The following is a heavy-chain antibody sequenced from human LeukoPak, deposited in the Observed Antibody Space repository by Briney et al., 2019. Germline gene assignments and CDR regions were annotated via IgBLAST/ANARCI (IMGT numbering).Heavy chain of an antibody. V-gene: IGHV1-24*01. CDR3: STLLSSNYLDH. Sequence: ASVKVSCKVSGYTLTDLSMHWVRQAPGKGLEWMGGFDPEDGERIFAEKFQSRVIMTEDTSTDTAYMELSSLTSEDTAVYYCSTLLSSNYLDHWGQGTLVTVAS. CDR1: GYTLTDLS. CDR2: FDPEDGER. J-gene: IGHJ4*02. D-gene: IGHD2/OR15-2a*01.